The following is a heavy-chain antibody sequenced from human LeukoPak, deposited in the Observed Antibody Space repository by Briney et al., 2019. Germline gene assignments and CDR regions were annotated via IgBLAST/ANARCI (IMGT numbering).Heavy chain of an antibody. J-gene: IGHJ2*01. CDR3: ARHLPYWYFDL. V-gene: IGHV4-59*08. CDR2: IYYSGST. Sequence: PSETLSLTCTVSDGSTSGYYWSWIRQPPGKGLEWIGYIYYSGSTNYNPSLKSRVTISVDTSKNQLSLKLSSVTAADTAVYYCARHLPYWYFDLWGRGTLVTFSS. CDR1: DGSTSGYY.